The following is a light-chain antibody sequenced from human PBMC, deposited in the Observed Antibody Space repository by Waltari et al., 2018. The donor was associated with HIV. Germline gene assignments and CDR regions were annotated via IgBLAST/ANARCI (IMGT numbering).Light chain of an antibody. Sequence: QSALTQPASVSGSPGQSITTPPTRTTRYVGGYRYFTCDQPHPGKAPNLMIYEVSTRPSGFSNRFSGSKSGNTACLTISGPEAEDEADYCCSSYTSSSTYVFGTGTKFTVL. CDR2: EVS. CDR3: SSYTSSSTYV. V-gene: IGLV2-14*01. J-gene: IGLJ1*01. CDR1: TRYVGGYRY.